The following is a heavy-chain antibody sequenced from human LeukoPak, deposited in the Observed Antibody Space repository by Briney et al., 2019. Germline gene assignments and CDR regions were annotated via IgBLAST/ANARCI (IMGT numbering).Heavy chain of an antibody. Sequence: GGSLRLSCAASGFTFRDYYMGWIRQAPGKGLEWISYITSSGSATYSADSVKGRFTISRDNSKNSVYLQMNSLRAEDTAVYYCARDYAWANSWGIAAAGYAGDWFDPWGQGTLVTVSS. CDR1: GFTFRDYY. D-gene: IGHD6-13*01. CDR2: ITSSGSAT. CDR3: ARDYAWANSWGIAAAGYAGDWFDP. V-gene: IGHV3-11*04. J-gene: IGHJ5*02.